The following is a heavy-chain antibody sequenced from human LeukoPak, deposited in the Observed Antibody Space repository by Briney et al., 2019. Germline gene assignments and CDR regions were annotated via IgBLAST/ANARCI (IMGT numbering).Heavy chain of an antibody. V-gene: IGHV3-53*01. CDR3: ARTRGTMVRGVIGLSPDAFDI. CDR2: INSGGST. Sequence: GGSLRLSCAASGFTVSSNYMSWARQAPGKGLEWVSVINSGGSTYYADSVKGRFTISRDNSKNTLYLQMNSLRAEDTAVYYCARTRGTMVRGVIGLSPDAFDIWGQGTMVTVSS. CDR1: GFTVSSNY. D-gene: IGHD3-10*01. J-gene: IGHJ3*02.